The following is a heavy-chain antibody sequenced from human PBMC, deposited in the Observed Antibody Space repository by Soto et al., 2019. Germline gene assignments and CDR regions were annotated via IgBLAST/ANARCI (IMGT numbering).Heavy chain of an antibody. CDR3: ARRLFGSGWTLDS. Sequence: ETLSLTCDVSGASITTYYWGWIRQAPGKGLEWIGNVYHTGSTDYNSSLRSRVTISVDTSKNQFSLNMNSVTAADTAVYYCARRLFGSGWTLDSWGQGALVTVSS. D-gene: IGHD6-19*01. CDR1: GASITTYY. CDR2: VYHTGST. J-gene: IGHJ4*02. V-gene: IGHV4-59*13.